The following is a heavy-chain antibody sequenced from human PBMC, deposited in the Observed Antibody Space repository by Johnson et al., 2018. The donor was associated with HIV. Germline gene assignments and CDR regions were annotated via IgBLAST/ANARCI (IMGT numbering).Heavy chain of an antibody. CDR3: ARVMGLGGYSLAFDI. CDR1: GFSFSRYG. Sequence: QMQLVESGGGLIQPGGSLRLSCAASGFSFSRYGMHWVRQAPGKGLEWVAFIRYDEISKYYVDSVKGRFTISRDNAKNSLYLQMNSLRAEDTAVYYCARVMGLGGYSLAFDIWGQGTMVTVSS. CDR2: IRYDEISK. J-gene: IGHJ3*02. D-gene: IGHD3-22*01. V-gene: IGHV3-30*02.